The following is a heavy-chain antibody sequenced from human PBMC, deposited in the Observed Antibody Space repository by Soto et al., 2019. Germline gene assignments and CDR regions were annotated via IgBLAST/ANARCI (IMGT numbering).Heavy chain of an antibody. CDR3: AAERWVYSSVYRNYNGIEV. CDR2: ASHDGRNK. D-gene: IGHD3-22*01. CDR1: GITFSNYA. V-gene: IGHV3-30*04. J-gene: IGHJ6*02. Sequence: QVQLVESGGGVVQPGRSLRLSCAASGITFSNYAMHWVCQAPGKGLEWLAVASHDGRNKYYTDSVKVRCTISGDMSSNPRNLQMNSLRVDDPAVYYCAAERWVYSSVYRNYNGIEVWGQGATVTVSS.